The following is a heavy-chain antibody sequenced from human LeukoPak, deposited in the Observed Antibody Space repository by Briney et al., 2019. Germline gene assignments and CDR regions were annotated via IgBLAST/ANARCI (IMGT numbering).Heavy chain of an antibody. D-gene: IGHD3-22*01. CDR3: AKAGSGYSYFDH. V-gene: IGHV3-23*01. CDR2: IRGGGGST. J-gene: IGHJ4*02. Sequence: GASLRLSCAASGFIFSGYAMSWVRQAPGKGLEWVSGIRGGGGSTYYADSVKGRFAISRDNSKNRLFLQMNSLRAEDTAVYYCAKAGSGYSYFDHWGQGTLVTVSS. CDR1: GFIFSGYA.